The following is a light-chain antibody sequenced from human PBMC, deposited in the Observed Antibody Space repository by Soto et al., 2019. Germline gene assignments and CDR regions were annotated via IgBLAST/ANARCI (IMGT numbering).Light chain of an antibody. V-gene: IGKV1-5*01. Sequence: DIQMTQSPSTLSASVGDRVTITCRASQRISSWLAWYQQKPGKAPKLLIYDASSLESGVPSRFSGSGSGTEFTLTISSLQPDDFATYCCQQYNSYSWTFGQGTKVQIK. CDR3: QQYNSYSWT. CDR1: QRISSW. J-gene: IGKJ1*01. CDR2: DAS.